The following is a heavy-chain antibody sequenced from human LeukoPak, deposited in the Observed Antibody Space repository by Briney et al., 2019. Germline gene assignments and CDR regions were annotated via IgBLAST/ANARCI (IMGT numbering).Heavy chain of an antibody. Sequence: GTSLRLSCAVSGFTISSHGMHWVRQAPGKGPEWVAMIAYHGNTEYYGDSVKGRFTISRDNSKNTLYLQMNSLRAEDTAVYYCTRDAVGYNYNWFDPWGQGTLVTVSS. CDR2: IAYHGNTE. CDR3: TRDAVGYNYNWFDP. CDR1: GFTISSHG. J-gene: IGHJ5*02. V-gene: IGHV3-30*03. D-gene: IGHD5-24*01.